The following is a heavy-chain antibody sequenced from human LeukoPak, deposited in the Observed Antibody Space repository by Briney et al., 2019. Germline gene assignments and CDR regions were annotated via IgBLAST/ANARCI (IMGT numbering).Heavy chain of an antibody. Sequence: ASVKVSCKASGYGFTSYAMNWVRQAPGQGLEWMGWINTNTGNPTYAQGFTGRFVFSLDTSVSTAYLQISSLKAEDTAVYYCARSHYNILTGYYNVIIWGQGTMVTVSS. V-gene: IGHV7-4-1*02. D-gene: IGHD3-9*01. J-gene: IGHJ3*02. CDR1: GYGFTSYA. CDR3: ARSHYNILTGYYNVII. CDR2: INTNTGNP.